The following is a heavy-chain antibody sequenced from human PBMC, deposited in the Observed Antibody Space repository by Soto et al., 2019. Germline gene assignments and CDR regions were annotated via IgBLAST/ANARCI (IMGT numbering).Heavy chain of an antibody. CDR2: ISTYNVNT. CDR3: ARALVSTILPEY. J-gene: IGHJ4*02. Sequence: QVQLVQSGAEVKKPGASVKVSCKTSGYSFTSYGISWVRQAPGQGLEWMGWISTYNVNTYYAQKIQGRVTMTTDTSTTTAYMEVRSLRSDDTAVYYCARALVSTILPEYWGQGTLVTVSS. D-gene: IGHD5-12*01. CDR1: GYSFTSYG. V-gene: IGHV1-18*01.